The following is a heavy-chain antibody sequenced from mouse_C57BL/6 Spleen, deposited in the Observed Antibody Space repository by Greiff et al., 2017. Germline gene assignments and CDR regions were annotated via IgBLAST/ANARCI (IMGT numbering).Heavy chain of an antibody. V-gene: IGHV1-64*01. Sequence: QVQLKQPGAELVKPGASVKLSCKASGYTFTSYWMHWVKQRPGQGLEWIGMIHPNSGSTNYNEKFKSKATLTVDKSSSTAYMQLSSLTSEDSAVYYCARSGGGSGLRLFDYWGQGTTLTVSS. CDR1: GYTFTSYW. CDR3: ARSGGGSGLRLFDY. D-gene: IGHD3-2*02. J-gene: IGHJ2*01. CDR2: IHPNSGST.